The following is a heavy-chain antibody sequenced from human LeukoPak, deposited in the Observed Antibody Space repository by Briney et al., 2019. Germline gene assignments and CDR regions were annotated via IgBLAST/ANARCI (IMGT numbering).Heavy chain of an antibody. CDR2: IWYDGSNK. D-gene: IGHD5-24*01. CDR3: GRDPGRGGFHKNYFDY. J-gene: IGHJ4*02. V-gene: IGHV3-33*01. Sequence: GRSLRLSCAASGFTFSSYGMHWVRQAPGKGLEWVAVIWYDGSNKYYADSVKGRFTISRDNSKNTLYLQMNSLRAEDTAVYYCGRDPGRGGFHKNYFDYWGQGTLVTVSS. CDR1: GFTFSSYG.